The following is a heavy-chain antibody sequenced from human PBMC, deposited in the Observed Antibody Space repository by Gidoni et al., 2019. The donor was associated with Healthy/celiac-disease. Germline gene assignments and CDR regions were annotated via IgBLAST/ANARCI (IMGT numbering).Heavy chain of an antibody. CDR1: AFPFSSYA. CDR3: AKDHQLLFARFDY. Sequence: EVQLFESGGGLVQPGGSLRLFCAASAFPFSSYAMSWVRRDPGKGLEWVSAISGSGGSTYYADSVKGRFTISRDNSKNTLYLQMNSLRAEDTAVYYCAKDHQLLFARFDYWGQGTLVTVSS. V-gene: IGHV3-23*01. CDR2: ISGSGGST. J-gene: IGHJ4*02. D-gene: IGHD2-2*01.